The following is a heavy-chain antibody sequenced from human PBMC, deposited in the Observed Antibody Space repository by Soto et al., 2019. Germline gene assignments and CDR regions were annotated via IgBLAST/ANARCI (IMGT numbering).Heavy chain of an antibody. Sequence: QLQLQESGSGLVKPSQTLSLTCAVSGGSISSGGYSWSWIRQPPGKGREWIGYIYHSGSTYYNPSLKSRVTISVDRSKNQFSLKLSSVTAADTAVYYCARVAIAAARKYYFDYWGQGTLVTVSS. J-gene: IGHJ4*02. CDR3: ARVAIAAARKYYFDY. CDR1: GGSISSGGYS. V-gene: IGHV4-30-2*01. D-gene: IGHD6-13*01. CDR2: IYHSGST.